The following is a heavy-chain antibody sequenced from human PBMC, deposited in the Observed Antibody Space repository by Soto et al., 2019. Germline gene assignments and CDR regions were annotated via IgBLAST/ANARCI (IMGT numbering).Heavy chain of an antibody. CDR3: TREIKQLWQYFDY. D-gene: IGHD2-21*01. Sequence: GGSLRLSCTTSGFTFGEYAMSWVRQAPGKGLEWVGFIRTKAYGGTTEYAASMKGRFTISRDDSKSIAYLQMNSLKTEDTAVYYCTREIKQLWQYFDYWGQGTLVTVSS. V-gene: IGHV3-49*04. CDR1: GFTFGEYA. J-gene: IGHJ4*02. CDR2: IRTKAYGGTT.